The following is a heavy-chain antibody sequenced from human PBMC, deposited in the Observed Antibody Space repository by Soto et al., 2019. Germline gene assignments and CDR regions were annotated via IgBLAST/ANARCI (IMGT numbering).Heavy chain of an antibody. Sequence: EVQLVESGGGLVKPGGSLRLSCAASGFTFSSYSMNWVRQAPGKGLEWVSSISSSSSYIYYADSVKGRFTISRDNAKNSLYLQMSSLRAEDTAVYYCARDLDQWLAPQGTAFDIWGQGTMVTVSS. CDR3: ARDLDQWLAPQGTAFDI. V-gene: IGHV3-21*01. J-gene: IGHJ3*02. CDR2: ISSSSSYI. CDR1: GFTFSSYS. D-gene: IGHD6-19*01.